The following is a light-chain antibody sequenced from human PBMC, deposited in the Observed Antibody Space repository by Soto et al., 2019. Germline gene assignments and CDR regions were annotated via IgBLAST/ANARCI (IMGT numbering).Light chain of an antibody. CDR3: QHYGSSPPTWT. CDR1: QSVSTNY. J-gene: IGKJ1*01. Sequence: EIVLTQSPGALSLSPGERATLSCRTSQSVSTNYLAWYQEKPGQAPRLLIYGASSRATGIPDRFSGSGSGTDFTLTISRLEPEDFVVYYCQHYGSSPPTWTFGQGTKVEIK. CDR2: GAS. V-gene: IGKV3-20*01.